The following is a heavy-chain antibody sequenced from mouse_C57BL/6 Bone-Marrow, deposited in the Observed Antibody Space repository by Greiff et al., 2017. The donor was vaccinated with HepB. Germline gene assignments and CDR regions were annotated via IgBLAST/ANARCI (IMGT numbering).Heavy chain of an antibody. CDR3: ARYATTRDY. D-gene: IGHD1-1*01. CDR1: GYTFTDYY. Sequence: VQLQQSGPVLVKPGASVKMSCKASGYTFTDYYMNWVKQSHGKSLEWIGVINPYNGGTSYNQKFKGKATLTVDKSSSTAYMELNSLTSEDSAVYYCARYATTRDYWGQGTTLTVSS. V-gene: IGHV1-19*01. CDR2: INPYNGGT. J-gene: IGHJ2*01.